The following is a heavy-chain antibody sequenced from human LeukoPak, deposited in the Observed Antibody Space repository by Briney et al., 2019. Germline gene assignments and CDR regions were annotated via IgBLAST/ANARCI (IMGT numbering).Heavy chain of an antibody. CDR1: GGSISSGGYS. Sequence: SETLSLTCAVSGGSISSGGYSWSWIRQPPGKGLEWIGYIYDSGSTYYNPSLKSRVTISVDTSKKQFSLKLSSVTAADTAVYYCARQGQGYKYGPNWFDPWGQGTLVTVSS. V-gene: IGHV4-30-2*01. D-gene: IGHD5-18*01. J-gene: IGHJ5*02. CDR3: ARQGQGYKYGPNWFDP. CDR2: IYDSGST.